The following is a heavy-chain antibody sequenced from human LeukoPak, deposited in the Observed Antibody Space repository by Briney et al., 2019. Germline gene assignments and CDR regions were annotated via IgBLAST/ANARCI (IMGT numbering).Heavy chain of an antibody. CDR1: GFTLNSNA. CDR3: AKEEVPNDY. J-gene: IGHJ4*02. V-gene: IGHV3-23*01. Sequence: GGSLRLSCAVSGFTLNSNAMCWVRQAPGKGLEWVSGISRMGVTTYYADSVKGRFTISRDTSKNTLYLQMNTLRPEDTAVYYCAKEEVPNDYWGQGTLATVSS. CDR2: ISRMGVTT. D-gene: IGHD2-2*01.